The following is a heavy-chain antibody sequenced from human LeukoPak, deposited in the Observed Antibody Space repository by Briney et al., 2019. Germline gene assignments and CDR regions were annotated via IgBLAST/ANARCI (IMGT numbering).Heavy chain of an antibody. D-gene: IGHD5-18*01. CDR1: GFTFSSYS. J-gene: IGHJ4*02. V-gene: IGHV3-21*01. CDR3: ARDRAGNSYGPGNY. Sequence: GSLRLSCAASGFTFSSYSMNWVRQAPGKGLEWVSSISSSSSYIYYADSVKGRFTISRDNAKNSLYLQMNSLRAEDTAVYYCARDRAGNSYGPGNYWGQGTLVTVSS. CDR2: ISSSSSYI.